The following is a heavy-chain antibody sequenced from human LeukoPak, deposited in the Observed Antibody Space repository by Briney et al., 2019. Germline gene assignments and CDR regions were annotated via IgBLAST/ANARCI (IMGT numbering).Heavy chain of an antibody. CDR3: GRHYGSGNYDQIGDY. CDR1: GFTFSTYW. CDR2: IKEDGSEK. D-gene: IGHD3-10*01. Sequence: GGSLRLSCADSGFTFSTYWMTWVRQAPGKGLEWVANIKEDGSEKYYVDSVKGRFAISRDNAKNSVYLRMNSLRVEDTAVYYCGRHYGSGNYDQIGDYWGQGTLVTVSS. V-gene: IGHV3-7*01. J-gene: IGHJ4*02.